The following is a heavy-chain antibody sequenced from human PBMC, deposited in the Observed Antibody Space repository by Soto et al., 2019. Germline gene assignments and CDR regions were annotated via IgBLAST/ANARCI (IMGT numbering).Heavy chain of an antibody. J-gene: IGHJ6*02. D-gene: IGHD6-6*01. Sequence: ASVKVSCKASGYTFTGYYMHWVRQAPGQGLEWMGWINPNSGGTNYAQKLQGWVTMTRDTSISTAYMELSRLRSDDTALYYCAVSQNSSSSDYYYYGMDVWGQGTTVTVSS. CDR2: INPNSGGT. CDR1: GYTFTGYY. CDR3: AVSQNSSSSDYYYYGMDV. V-gene: IGHV1-2*04.